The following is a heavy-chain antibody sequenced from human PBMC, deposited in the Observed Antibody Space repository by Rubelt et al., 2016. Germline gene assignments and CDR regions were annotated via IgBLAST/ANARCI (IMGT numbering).Heavy chain of an antibody. Sequence: QLQLQESGPGLVKPSETLSLTCTVSGDSISSAGYNWAWIRQSPGKGLEWIGTMSYSGTTYYNPPLKSRVTNSRDTSKNQFSLDLTSVTAADTAVDYCARLTRGRSGSDHFHYWGQGTLVTVSS. D-gene: IGHD1-26*01. J-gene: IGHJ4*02. CDR2: MSYSGTT. CDR1: GDSISSAGYN. CDR3: ARLTRGRSGSDHFHY. V-gene: IGHV4-39*07.